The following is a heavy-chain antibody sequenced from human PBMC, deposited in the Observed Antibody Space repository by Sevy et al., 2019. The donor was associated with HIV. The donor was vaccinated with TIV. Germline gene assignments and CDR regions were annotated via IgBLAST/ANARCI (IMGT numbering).Heavy chain of an antibody. CDR3: ARLYAAYDI. D-gene: IGHD2-2*01. Sequence: SETLSLTCAIYGGSFSDYSWNWIRQSPGKGLEWIGEVNHRGSTNYNPSLNSRVTLSVDTSKNQFSLKLTSMTPADTAVYFCARLYAAYDIWGQGTLVTVSS. CDR1: GGSFSDYS. J-gene: IGHJ3*02. CDR2: VNHRGST. V-gene: IGHV4-34*01.